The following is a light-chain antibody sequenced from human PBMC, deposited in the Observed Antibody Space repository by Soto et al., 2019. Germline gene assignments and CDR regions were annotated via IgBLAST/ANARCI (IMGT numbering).Light chain of an antibody. CDR3: QQYGSSHYT. CDR2: GAS. CDR1: QSVSSSY. J-gene: IGKJ2*01. Sequence: EIVLTQSPGTLSLSPGERATLSCRASQSVSSSYLAWYQQKPGQAPRLLIYGASSRATGIPDRFSGSGSGTDFTLTISRLEPEDFAVYYCQQYGSSHYTFGQATKLEIK. V-gene: IGKV3-20*01.